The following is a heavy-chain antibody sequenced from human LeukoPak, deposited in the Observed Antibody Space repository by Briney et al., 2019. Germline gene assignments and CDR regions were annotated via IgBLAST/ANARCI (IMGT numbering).Heavy chain of an antibody. Sequence: GGSLRLSCAASGFTFSSYGMHWDRQAPGKGLEWVAVISYDGSNKYYADSVKGRFTISRDNSKNTLYLQMNSLRAEDTAVYYCAKERRQSGDFDWSDYYFDYWGQGTLVTVSS. CDR1: GFTFSSYG. CDR2: ISYDGSNK. J-gene: IGHJ4*02. CDR3: AKERRQSGDFDWSDYYFDY. D-gene: IGHD3-9*01. V-gene: IGHV3-30*18.